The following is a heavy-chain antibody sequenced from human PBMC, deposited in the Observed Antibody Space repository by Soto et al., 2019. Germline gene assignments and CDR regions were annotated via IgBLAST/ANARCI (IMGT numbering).Heavy chain of an antibody. D-gene: IGHD3-16*01. CDR3: ARPFQSWPGGWYFDL. V-gene: IGHV1-69*01. Sequence: QVQLVQSGAEVKKPGSSVKVSCKASGVTFSSYSINWVRQAPGQGLEWMGGIIPIFGTANYAQKFQGRVTLNADESTSTAHMELSSLRNEDRAVYYCARPFQSWPGGWYFDLWGRGTLVTVSS. J-gene: IGHJ2*01. CDR2: IIPIFGTA. CDR1: GVTFSSYS.